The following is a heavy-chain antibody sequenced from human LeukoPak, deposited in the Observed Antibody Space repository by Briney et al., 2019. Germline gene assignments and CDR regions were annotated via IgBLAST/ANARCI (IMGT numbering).Heavy chain of an antibody. CDR3: ARRLKRVGFGEGFDY. V-gene: IGHV3-30*02. CDR1: GFTFTSYG. Sequence: GGSLRLSCAASGFTFTSYGMHWVRQAPGKGLEWVAFIRYDGSNKKYADSVKGRFTISRDNSKSTLYLQMNSLRAEDTAVYYCARRLKRVGFGEGFDYWGQGTLVTVSS. CDR2: IRYDGSNK. J-gene: IGHJ4*02. D-gene: IGHD3-10*01.